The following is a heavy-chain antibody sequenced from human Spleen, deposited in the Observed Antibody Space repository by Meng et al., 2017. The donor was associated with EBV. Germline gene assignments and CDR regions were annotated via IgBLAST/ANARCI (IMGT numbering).Heavy chain of an antibody. CDR3: AKGALPVAERFEH. Sequence: VDSGGGLLQPGGALNFSVAASVLSGSSNYMSWVRQPPGKGLEWVSFISGSSGTTYYADSVKGRFTISRDNSKRTLYLQMNSLRADDTAVYYCAKGALPVAERFEHWGQGTLVTVSS. CDR1: VLSGSSNY. J-gene: IGHJ4*02. D-gene: IGHD6-19*01. V-gene: IGHV3-23*04. CDR2: ISGSSGTT.